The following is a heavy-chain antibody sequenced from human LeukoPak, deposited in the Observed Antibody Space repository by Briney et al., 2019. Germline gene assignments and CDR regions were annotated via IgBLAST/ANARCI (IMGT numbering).Heavy chain of an antibody. CDR2: IKQDGSEK. V-gene: IGHV3-7*01. CDR3: ASEPPDYYDTTSGAFDI. CDR1: GFTFSSYW. Sequence: GGSLRLSCAASGFTFSSYWMSWVRQAPGKGLEWVANIKQDGSEKYYVDSVKGRFTISRDNAKNSLYLQMNSLRTEDTAVYYCASEPPDYYDTTSGAFDIWGQGTMVTVSS. D-gene: IGHD3-22*01. J-gene: IGHJ3*02.